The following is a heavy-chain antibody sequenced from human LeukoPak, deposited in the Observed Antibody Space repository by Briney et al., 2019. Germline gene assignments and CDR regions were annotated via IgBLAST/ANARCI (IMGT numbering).Heavy chain of an antibody. CDR2: ISAYNGNT. CDR1: GYTFTSYG. J-gene: IGHJ6*02. V-gene: IGHV1-18*01. CDR3: ARVNDFWSGYPVYYGMDV. Sequence: ASVTVSCKASGYTFTSYGISWVRQAPGQGLEWMGWISAYNGNTNYAQKLQGRVTMTTDTSTSTAYMELRSLRSDDTAVYYCARVNDFWSGYPVYYGMDVWGQGTTVTVSS. D-gene: IGHD3-3*01.